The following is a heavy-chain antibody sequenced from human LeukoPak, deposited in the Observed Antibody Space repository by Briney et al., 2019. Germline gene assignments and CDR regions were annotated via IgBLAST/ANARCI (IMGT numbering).Heavy chain of an antibody. J-gene: IGHJ6*03. CDR1: GFTFGDYA. CDR2: IRSKAYGGTT. D-gene: IGHD6-19*01. Sequence: PGGSLRLSCTASGFTFGDYAMSWVRQAPGKGLEWVGFIRSKAYGGTTEYAASVKGRFTISRDDSKSIAYLQMNSLKTEDTAVYYCTRVSSGDYYYMDVWGKGTTVTVSS. V-gene: IGHV3-49*04. CDR3: TRVSSGDYYYMDV.